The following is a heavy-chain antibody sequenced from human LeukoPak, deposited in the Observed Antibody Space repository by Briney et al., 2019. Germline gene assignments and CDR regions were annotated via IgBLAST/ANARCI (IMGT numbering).Heavy chain of an antibody. Sequence: SVKVSCKASGGTFSSYAISWVRQAPGQGLEWMGGIIPIFGTANYAQKFQGRVTITADKSTSTAYMELSSLRSEDTAVYYCARDPGSLNYYDSSGPIDYWGQGTLVTVSS. J-gene: IGHJ4*02. CDR1: GGTFSSYA. V-gene: IGHV1-69*06. D-gene: IGHD3-22*01. CDR2: IIPIFGTA. CDR3: ARDPGSLNYYDSSGPIDY.